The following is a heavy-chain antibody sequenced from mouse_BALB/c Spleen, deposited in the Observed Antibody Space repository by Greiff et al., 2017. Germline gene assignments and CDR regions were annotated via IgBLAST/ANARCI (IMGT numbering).Heavy chain of an antibody. CDR2: IYPGGGYT. CDR3: ARKGLGY. CDR1: GYTFTNYW. Sequence: QVQLKESGAELVRPGSSVKISCKASGYTFTNYWLGWVKQRPGHGLEWIGDIYPGGGYTNYNEKFKGKATLTADTSSSTAYMQLSSLTSEDSAVYFCARKGLGYWGQGTSVTVSS. J-gene: IGHJ4*01. V-gene: IGHV1-63*02.